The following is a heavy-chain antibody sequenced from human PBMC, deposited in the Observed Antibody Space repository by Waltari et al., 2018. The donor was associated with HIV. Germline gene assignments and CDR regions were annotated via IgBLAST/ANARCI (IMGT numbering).Heavy chain of an antibody. V-gene: IGHV4-59*11. CDR1: GGSITRHY. J-gene: IGHJ4*02. CDR3: ARGPTRYYFDN. CDR2: IYYSGST. Sequence: QVQLQESGPGLVKPPETLSLTCTVSGGSITRHYWPWIRQPPETGLEWIGYIYYSGSTNYNPSLKSLFTISVDTSKNQFSLNVTAVTAADTAVYYGARGPTRYYFDNWGQGTLVTVSS. D-gene: IGHD2-2*01.